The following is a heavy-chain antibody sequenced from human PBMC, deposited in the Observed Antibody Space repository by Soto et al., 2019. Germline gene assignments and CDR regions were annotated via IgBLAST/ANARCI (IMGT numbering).Heavy chain of an antibody. V-gene: IGHV3-74*01. CDR1: GFTFSSYW. J-gene: IGHJ4*02. Sequence: GGSLRLSCAASGFTFSSYWMHWVRQAPGKGLVWVSRINSDGSSTSYADSVKGRFTISRDNAKNTLYLQMNSLRAEDTAVYYCARDGFYGDYVKDQYYFDYWGQGTLVTVSS. CDR3: ARDGFYGDYVKDQYYFDY. CDR2: INSDGSST. D-gene: IGHD4-17*01.